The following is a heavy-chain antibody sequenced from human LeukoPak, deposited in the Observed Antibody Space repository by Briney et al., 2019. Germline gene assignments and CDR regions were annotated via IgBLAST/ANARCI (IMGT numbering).Heavy chain of an antibody. J-gene: IGHJ4*02. CDR1: GFTFSGSW. CDR3: TRGRAAFAY. CDR2: IKQDGSDK. Sequence: PGGSLRLSCVASGFTFSGSWMSWVRQAPGKALEWVANIKQDGSDKYYVDSVKGRFTISRDNAKSSLYLQVDSQRADDTAVYYCTRGRAAFAYWGQGTLVTVSS. V-gene: IGHV3-7*01.